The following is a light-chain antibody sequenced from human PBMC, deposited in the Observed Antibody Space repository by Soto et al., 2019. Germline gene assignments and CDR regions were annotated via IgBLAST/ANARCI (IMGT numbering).Light chain of an antibody. CDR3: LQYNSFPWT. Sequence: DIQMTQSPSTLSASVGDRVTITCRASQMISVWLAWYQQRPGKAPKLLIAKASTLESGVPSRISGSGSETEFTLTISSLQPDDFATYYCLQYNSFPWTFGQGTKVEIK. V-gene: IGKV1-5*03. CDR2: KAS. J-gene: IGKJ1*01. CDR1: QMISVW.